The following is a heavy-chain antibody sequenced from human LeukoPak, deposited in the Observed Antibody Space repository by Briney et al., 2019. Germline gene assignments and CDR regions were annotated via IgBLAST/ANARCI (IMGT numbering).Heavy chain of an antibody. V-gene: IGHV4-4*09. CDR1: GGSISSYY. CDR2: IYTSGST. CDR3: ARQVPIAARPTYYFDY. J-gene: IGHJ4*02. Sequence: SETLSLTCTVSGGSISSYYWSWIRQPPGKGLEWIGYIYTSGSTNYNPSLKSRVTISVDTSKNQFSLKLSSVTAADTAVYYCARQVPIAARPTYYFDYWGQGTLVTVSS. D-gene: IGHD6-6*01.